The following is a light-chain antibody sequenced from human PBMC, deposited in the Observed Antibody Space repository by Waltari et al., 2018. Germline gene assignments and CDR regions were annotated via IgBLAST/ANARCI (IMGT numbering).Light chain of an antibody. J-gene: IGKJ1*01. CDR1: QTVFHSPKNENY. CDR3: TQYISGPWT. Sequence: DIVVTQSPDSLPLSLGERATITCRSSQTVFHSPKNENYLAWYQHKPGQSPKLLIYWASNRESGVPDRFSGSYSGTDRSLTVRRLQAEDVAVYYCTQYISGPWTVGLGARLEIK. CDR2: WAS. V-gene: IGKV4-1*01.